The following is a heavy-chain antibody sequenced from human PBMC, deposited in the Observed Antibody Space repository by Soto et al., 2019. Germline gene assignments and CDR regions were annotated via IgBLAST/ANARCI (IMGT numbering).Heavy chain of an antibody. J-gene: IGHJ6*02. V-gene: IGHV3-48*03. D-gene: IGHD2-15*01. Sequence: GGSLRLSCAASGFTFSSYEMNWVRQAPGKGLEWISYIRSGGTTMYYADSVKGRFTISRDNAKNSLYLQMNSLTAEDTAVYYCAGRDGHNRRKAPYYYYYYGMNVWGQGTTVTVSS. CDR1: GFTFSSYE. CDR2: IRSGGTTM. CDR3: AGRDGHNRRKAPYYYYYYGMNV.